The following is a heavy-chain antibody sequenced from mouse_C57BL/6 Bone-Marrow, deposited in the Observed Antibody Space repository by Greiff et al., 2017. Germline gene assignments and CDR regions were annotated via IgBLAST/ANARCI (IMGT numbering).Heavy chain of an antibody. V-gene: IGHV1-55*01. D-gene: IGHD2-3*01. J-gene: IGHJ1*03. CDR1: GYTFTSYW. CDR2: LYPGSGST. Sequence: QVQLQQPGAELVKPGASVTMSYKASGYTFTSYWITWVKQRPGQGLEWIGDLYPGSGSTNYNEKFKSKATLTVDTSSSTAYMQLSSLTSEDSAVYYCSRRVSIYDGYYGGYFDVWGTGTTVTVSA. CDR3: SRRVSIYDGYYGGYFDV.